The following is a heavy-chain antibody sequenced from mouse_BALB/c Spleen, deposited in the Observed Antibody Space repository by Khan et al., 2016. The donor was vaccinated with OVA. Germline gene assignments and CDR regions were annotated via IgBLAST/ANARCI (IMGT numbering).Heavy chain of an antibody. V-gene: IGHV2-2*02. J-gene: IGHJ3*01. D-gene: IGHD2-4*01. CDR3: ARRGYDYGRGSLFAY. CDR2: IWSAGRT. CDR1: GFSLANYS. Sequence: QVQLKQSGPGLVQPSQSLSITCTVSGFSLANYSVHWVRQSPGKGLEWLGVIWSAGRTDYNAAFITRLTISKDNSRSQVFFKVNSLQPNHTAIYNCARRGYDYGRGSLFAYWGQGTLVTVSA.